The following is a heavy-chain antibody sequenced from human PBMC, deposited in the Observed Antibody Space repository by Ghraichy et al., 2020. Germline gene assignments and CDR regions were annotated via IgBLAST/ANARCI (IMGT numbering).Heavy chain of an antibody. CDR3: AKSAEYSSSWGPDY. D-gene: IGHD6-13*01. Sequence: GGSLRLSCAASGFTFNTYAMSWVRQAPGKGLEWVSAISGSGGSTYYADSVKGRFTISRDNSKNTLYLQMNSLRVEDTAVYYCAKSAEYSSSWGPDYWGQGTLVTVSS. J-gene: IGHJ4*02. CDR1: GFTFNTYA. CDR2: ISGSGGST. V-gene: IGHV3-23*01.